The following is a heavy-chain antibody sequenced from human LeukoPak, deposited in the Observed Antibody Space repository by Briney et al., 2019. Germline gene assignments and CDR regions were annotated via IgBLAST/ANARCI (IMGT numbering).Heavy chain of an antibody. V-gene: IGHV1-18*01. Sequence: ASVKVSCKASGYTFTSYGISWVRQAPGQGLEWMGWISAYNGNTNYAQKLQGRVTMTTDTSTSTAYMELRSLRSDDTAVYYCARKSSGWSDYYYYYMDVWGKGTTVTVPS. CDR3: ARKSSGWSDYYYYYMDV. CDR1: GYTFTSYG. CDR2: ISAYNGNT. D-gene: IGHD6-19*01. J-gene: IGHJ6*03.